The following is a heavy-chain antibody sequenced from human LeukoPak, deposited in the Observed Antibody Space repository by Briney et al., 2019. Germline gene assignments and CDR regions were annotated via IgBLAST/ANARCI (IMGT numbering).Heavy chain of an antibody. J-gene: IGHJ4*02. D-gene: IGHD3-10*01. CDR1: GFTVSSNY. V-gene: IGHV3-53*01. CDR2: IYSGGST. CDR3: ARETSDYGSGSYVDY. Sequence: GGSLRLSCAASGFTVSSNYMTWVRQAPGKGLEWVSVIYSGGSTYYADSVKGRFTISRDNSKNTLYPQMNSLRAEDTAVYYCARETSDYGSGSYVDYWGQGTLVTVSS.